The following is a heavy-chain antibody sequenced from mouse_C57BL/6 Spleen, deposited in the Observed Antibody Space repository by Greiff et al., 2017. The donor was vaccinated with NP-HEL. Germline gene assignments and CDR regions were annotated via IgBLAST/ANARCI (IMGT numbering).Heavy chain of an antibody. CDR1: GYTFTSYT. CDR3: ARSGYEHYTMDY. D-gene: IGHD2-14*01. Sequence: VQGVESGAELARPGASVKMSCKASGYTFTSYTLHWVKQRPGQGLEWIGYINPSSGYTKYNQKFKDKATLTADKSSSTAYMQLSSLTSEDSAVYYCARSGYEHYTMDYWGQGTSVTVSS. CDR2: INPSSGYT. J-gene: IGHJ4*01. V-gene: IGHV1-4*01.